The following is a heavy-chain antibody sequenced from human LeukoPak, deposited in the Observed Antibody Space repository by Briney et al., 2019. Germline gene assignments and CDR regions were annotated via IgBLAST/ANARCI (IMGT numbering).Heavy chain of an antibody. V-gene: IGHV3-23*01. CDR3: AKVLGDYDFWSGSYYFDY. Sequence: GGSLRLSCAASGFTFSSYAMSWVRQAPGKGLEWVSAISGSGGSTYYADSVKGRFTISRDNSKNTLYLQMNSPRAEDTAVYYCAKVLGDYDFWSGSYYFDYWGQGTLVTVSS. CDR1: GFTFSSYA. D-gene: IGHD3-3*01. J-gene: IGHJ4*02. CDR2: ISGSGGST.